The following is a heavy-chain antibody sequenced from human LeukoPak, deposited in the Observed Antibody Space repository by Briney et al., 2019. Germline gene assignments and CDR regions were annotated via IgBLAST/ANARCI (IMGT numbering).Heavy chain of an antibody. CDR2: IFGSGAVS. D-gene: IGHD7-27*01. CDR1: GFTFTSYA. J-gene: IGHJ4*02. V-gene: IGHV3-23*01. Sequence: GGSLRLSCAASGFTFTSYAMSWVRQTPGKGLEWVSSIFGSGAVSHYADSVRGRFTISRDNSKNTLYLQMNSLRSEDTAVYYCAKDRTSPRGVGISEKFDSWGREPLVTVS. CDR3: AKDRTSPRGVGISEKFDS.